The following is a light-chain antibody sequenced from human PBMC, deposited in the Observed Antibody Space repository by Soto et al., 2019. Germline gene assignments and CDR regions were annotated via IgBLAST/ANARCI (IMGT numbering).Light chain of an antibody. CDR2: GAS. J-gene: IGKJ1*01. Sequence: EIVLTQSPGTLSLSPGERATLSCRASQSVNSNYLAWYRRKPGQAPSLLIYGASTRATGIPGRFSGSGSGTNFTFTITRVVSGCFAGYCCQEYGISPPTFGQGTKVEIK. CDR1: QSVNSNY. V-gene: IGKV3-20*01. CDR3: QEYGISPPT.